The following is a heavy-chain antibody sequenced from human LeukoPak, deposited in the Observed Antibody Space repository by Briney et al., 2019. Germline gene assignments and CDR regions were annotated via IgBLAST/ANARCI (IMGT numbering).Heavy chain of an antibody. CDR1: GFTFSSYG. Sequence: GRSLRLSCAASGFTFSSYGMHWVRQAPGKGLEWVAVISYDGSNKYYADSVKGRFTISRDNSKNTLYLQMNSLRAEDTAVYYCAKSYMVRQYHFDYWGQGTLVTVSS. J-gene: IGHJ4*02. V-gene: IGHV3-30*18. CDR3: AKSYMVRQYHFDY. D-gene: IGHD3-10*01. CDR2: ISYDGSNK.